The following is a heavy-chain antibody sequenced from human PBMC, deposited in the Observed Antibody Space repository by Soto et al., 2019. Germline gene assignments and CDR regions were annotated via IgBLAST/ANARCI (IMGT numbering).Heavy chain of an antibody. CDR2: IYHSGST. V-gene: IGHV4-4*02. J-gene: IGHJ4*02. CDR3: ASTFAVAVCDY. Sequence: QVQLQESGPGLVKPSGTLSLTCAVSGGSISSSNWWSWVRQPPGKGLEWIGEIYHSGSTNYNPSLEGRVTRSVDKSKNQFSLKLSSVTAADTAVYYWASTFAVAVCDYWGQGTLVTVSS. D-gene: IGHD3-16*01. CDR1: GGSISSSNW.